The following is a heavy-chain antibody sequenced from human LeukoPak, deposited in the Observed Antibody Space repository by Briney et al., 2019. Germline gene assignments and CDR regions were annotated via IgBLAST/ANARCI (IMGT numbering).Heavy chain of an antibody. J-gene: IGHJ4*02. CDR1: GFTFSSYA. CDR2: ISGSGGST. CDR3: AKDPHHGGNSGVDY. Sequence: GGSLTLSCAASGFTFSSYAMSWVRQAPGKGLEWVSAISGSGGSTYYADSVKGRFTISRDNSKNTLYLQMNSLRAEDTAVYYCAKDPHHGGNSGVDYWGQGTLVTVSS. V-gene: IGHV3-23*01. D-gene: IGHD4-23*01.